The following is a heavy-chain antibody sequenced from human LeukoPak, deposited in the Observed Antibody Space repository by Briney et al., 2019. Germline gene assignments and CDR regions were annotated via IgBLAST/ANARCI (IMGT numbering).Heavy chain of an antibody. CDR2: IIPILGIA. CDR1: GGTFSSYA. CDR3: AKAYHDSGCLIDY. J-gene: IGHJ4*02. Sequence: GASVKVSCKASGGTFSSYAISWVRQAPGQGLEWMGRIIPILGIANYAQKFQGRVTITADKSTSTAYMELSSLRSEDTAVYYCAKAYHDSGCLIDYWGQGTLVTVSS. D-gene: IGHD6-19*01. V-gene: IGHV1-69*04.